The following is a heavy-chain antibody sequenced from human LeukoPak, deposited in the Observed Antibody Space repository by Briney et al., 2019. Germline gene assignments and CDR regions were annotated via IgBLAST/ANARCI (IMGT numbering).Heavy chain of an antibody. J-gene: IGHJ3*02. CDR3: ARDYYGSGSYPAFDI. Sequence: PSETLSLTCAVSGGSVSGYYWSWVRQFPGRRLEWIGFIHHTGTTIYNPSLKSRVTMSVDTSKNQFSLKLSSVTAADTAVYYCARDYYGSGSYPAFDIWGQGTMVTVSS. CDR2: IHHTGTT. V-gene: IGHV4-59*02. CDR1: GGSVSGYY. D-gene: IGHD3-10*01.